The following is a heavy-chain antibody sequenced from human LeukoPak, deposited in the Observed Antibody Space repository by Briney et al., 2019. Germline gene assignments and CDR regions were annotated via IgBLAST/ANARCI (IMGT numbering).Heavy chain of an antibody. V-gene: IGHV3-23*01. CDR3: AKVGSIAAHYYYYYMDV. CDR2: TSGSGGST. Sequence: GGSLRLSCAASGFTFSSYAMSWVRQAPGKGLEWVSATSGSGGSTYYADSVKGRFTISRDNSKNTLYLQMNSLRAEDTAVYYCAKVGSIAAHYYYYYMDVWGKGTTVTVSS. CDR1: GFTFSSYA. D-gene: IGHD6-6*01. J-gene: IGHJ6*03.